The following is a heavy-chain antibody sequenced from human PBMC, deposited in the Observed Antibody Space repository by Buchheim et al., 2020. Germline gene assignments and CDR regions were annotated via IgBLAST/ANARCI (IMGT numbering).Heavy chain of an antibody. V-gene: IGHV3-23*01. J-gene: IGHJ4*02. Sequence: EVQVLESGGGMVQPGGSLRLSCAASGFPFNNFAFSWVRQAPGKGLEWVSAISGGGGSTYYAESVRGRFTISRDNFKNTVYLQMNSLGAEDTAVYYCARENWATGCSVSNCLSLDYWGQGTL. CDR1: GFPFNNFA. CDR3: ARENWATGCSVSNCLSLDY. D-gene: IGHD2-2*01. CDR2: ISGGGGST.